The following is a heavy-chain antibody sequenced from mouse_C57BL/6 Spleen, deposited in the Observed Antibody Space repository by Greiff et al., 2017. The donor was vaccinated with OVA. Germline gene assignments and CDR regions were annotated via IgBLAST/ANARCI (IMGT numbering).Heavy chain of an antibody. J-gene: IGHJ4*01. CDR3: ASIYYGNYGGSMDY. CDR1: GFTFTDYY. Sequence: EVQLQQSGGGLVQPGGSLSLSCAASGFTFTDYYMSWVRQPPGKALEWLGFIRNKANGYTTEYSASVKGRFTISRDNSQSILYLQMNALRAEDMATYYGASIYYGNYGGSMDYWGQGTSVTVSS. D-gene: IGHD2-1*01. CDR2: IRNKANGYTT. V-gene: IGHV7-3*01.